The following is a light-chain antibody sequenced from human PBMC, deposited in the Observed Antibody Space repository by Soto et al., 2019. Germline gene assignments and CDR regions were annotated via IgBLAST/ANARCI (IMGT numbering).Light chain of an antibody. CDR3: AAWDDSLNGYV. J-gene: IGLJ1*01. CDR1: SSNIGSNT. V-gene: IGLV1-44*01. CDR2: SNN. Sequence: HSVLTQPPSASGTPGQRVTISCSGSSSNIGSNTVNWYQQHPGTAPKLLIYSNNQRPSGVPDRFSGSKSGTSASLAISGLQSEDEADYYCAAWDDSLNGYVFGTGTKLTVL.